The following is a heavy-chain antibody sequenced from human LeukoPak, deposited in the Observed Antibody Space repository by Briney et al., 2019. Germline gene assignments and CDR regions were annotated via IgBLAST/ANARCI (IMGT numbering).Heavy chain of an antibody. V-gene: IGHV4-59*01. CDR1: GASISSNY. Sequence: SETLSLTCTVSGASISSNYWTWIRQPPGKGLEWIGYIYYSGGTRYNPSLKSRVTMSVDTSKNQLSLKLTSVTAADTAVYYCARDLGSTYGWFDFWGQGTLVTVSS. D-gene: IGHD4-11*01. CDR2: IYYSGGT. J-gene: IGHJ5*01. CDR3: ARDLGSTYGWFDF.